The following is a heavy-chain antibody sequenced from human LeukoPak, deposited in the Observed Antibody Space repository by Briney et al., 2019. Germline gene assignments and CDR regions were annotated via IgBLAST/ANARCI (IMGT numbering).Heavy chain of an antibody. V-gene: IGHV3-7*01. CDR3: ARGSSGYYCDHLQT. J-gene: IGHJ1*01. CDR2: IKQDGIEK. Sequence: GGSLRLSCAASGFTFSNHWMTWIRQAPGKGLEWVDNIKQDGIEKYYADSVEGRFTVSRDNTKKTLFLQMHTLRAEDTAVYYCARGSSGYYCDHLQTWGQGSLVTVSS. CDR1: GFTFSNHW. D-gene: IGHD3-22*01.